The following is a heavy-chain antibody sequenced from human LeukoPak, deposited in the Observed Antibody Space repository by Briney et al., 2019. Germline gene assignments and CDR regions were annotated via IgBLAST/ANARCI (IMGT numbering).Heavy chain of an antibody. J-gene: IGHJ4*02. CDR1: GFTLSSYS. CDR2: INQDGSER. Sequence: PGGSLRLSCAASGFTLSSYSMSWVRQAPGKGLEWVANINQDGSERYYVDSVKGRFTISRDNAKKSLYLQMNGLRTDDTAVYYCASDGGPFDNWGQGTLVTVSS. CDR3: ASDGGPFDN. V-gene: IGHV3-7*01. D-gene: IGHD3-3*01.